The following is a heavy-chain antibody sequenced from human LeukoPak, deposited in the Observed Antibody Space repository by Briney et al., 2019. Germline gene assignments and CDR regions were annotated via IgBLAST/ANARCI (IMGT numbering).Heavy chain of an antibody. CDR3: ARDGYSSSRIFDY. CDR1: GYTFTNYY. V-gene: IGHV1-46*01. J-gene: IGHJ4*02. D-gene: IGHD6-13*01. CDR2: INPTSGST. Sequence: ASVKVSCKASGYTFTNYYIHWVRQAPGQGLEWMGIINPTSGSTAYTQKFQGRVTMTRDTSTSTVYMELSSLRSDDTAVYYCARDGYSSSRIFDYWGQGTLVTVSS.